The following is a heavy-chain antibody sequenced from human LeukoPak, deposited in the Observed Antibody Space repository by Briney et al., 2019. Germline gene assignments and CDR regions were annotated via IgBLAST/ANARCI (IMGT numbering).Heavy chain of an antibody. D-gene: IGHD3-10*01. CDR3: ARVYGDHYGSGVIDY. V-gene: IGHV1-2*02. J-gene: IGHJ4*02. CDR2: INPNSGGT. CDR1: GYTFTDYY. Sequence: GASVKVSCKASGYTFTDYYMHWVRQAPGQGLECMGWINPNSGGTNYAQRFQGRVTMTRDTSISTAYMELSRLRSDDTAVYYCARVYGDHYGSGVIDYWGQGTLVTVSS.